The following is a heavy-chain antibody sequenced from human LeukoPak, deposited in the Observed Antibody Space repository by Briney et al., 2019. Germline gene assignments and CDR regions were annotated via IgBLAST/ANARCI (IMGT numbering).Heavy chain of an antibody. D-gene: IGHD3-10*01. J-gene: IGHJ4*02. V-gene: IGHV4-34*01. Sequence: GSLRLSCAASGFTVSSNYWSWIRQPPGKGLEWIGEINHSGSTNYNPSLKSRVTISVDTSKNQFSLKLSSVTAADTAVYYCARAIWFGESRFDYWGQGTLVTVSS. CDR3: ARAIWFGESRFDY. CDR2: INHSGST. CDR1: GFTVSSNY.